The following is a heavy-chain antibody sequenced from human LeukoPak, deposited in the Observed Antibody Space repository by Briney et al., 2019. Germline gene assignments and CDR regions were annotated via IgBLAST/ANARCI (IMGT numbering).Heavy chain of an antibody. V-gene: IGHV3-30*02. D-gene: IGHD3-10*01. J-gene: IGHJ4*02. CDR1: GFTFSSYG. CDR3: AKDILGVVRGVHNDY. Sequence: PGGSLRLSCAASGFTFSSYGMHWVRQAPGKGLEWVAFIRYDGSNKYYADSAKGRFTISRDNSKNTLYLQMNSLRAEDTAVYYCAKDILGVVRGVHNDYWGQGTLVTVSS. CDR2: IRYDGSNK.